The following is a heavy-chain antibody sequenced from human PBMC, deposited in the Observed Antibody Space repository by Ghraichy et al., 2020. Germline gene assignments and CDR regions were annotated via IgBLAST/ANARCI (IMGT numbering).Heavy chain of an antibody. D-gene: IGHD2-2*01. Sequence: GGSLRLSCAASGFTFSNYAMTWVRRTPGRGLEWVSSISASGGSTNYAESLQGRFAISRDNSKNTLYLQMSRLRGDDTAVYYCAKGLPGDCTTTRCQMDYWGQGILVTVSS. CDR1: GFTFSNYA. CDR2: ISASGGST. V-gene: IGHV3-23*01. J-gene: IGHJ4*02. CDR3: AKGLPGDCTTTRCQMDY.